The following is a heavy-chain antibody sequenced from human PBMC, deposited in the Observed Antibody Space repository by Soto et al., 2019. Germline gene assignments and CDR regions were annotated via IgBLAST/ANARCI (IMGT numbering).Heavy chain of an antibody. D-gene: IGHD3-3*01. V-gene: IGHV3-23*05. CDR3: AKIPSRGMIFGAGS. CDR2: IDNSGDGS. J-gene: IGHJ5*02. Sequence: GGSLRLSCAASGFIFRNHVLNWVRQAPGKGLEWVSAIDNSGDGSFYADSVKGRFIISRDNSKDTVFLHMNNLRPEDTALYYCAKIPSRGMIFGAGSWGQGTLVTVSS. CDR1: GFIFRNHV.